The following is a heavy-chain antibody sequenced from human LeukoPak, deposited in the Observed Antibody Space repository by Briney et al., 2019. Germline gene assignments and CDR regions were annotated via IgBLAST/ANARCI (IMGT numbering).Heavy chain of an antibody. D-gene: IGHD3-22*01. Sequence: ASVKVSCKASGYTFTGYYMHWVRQAPGQGPEWMGWINPNSGGTNYAQKFQGRVTMTRDTSISTAYMELSRLRSDDTAVYYCARADYYYDSSGYYWGQGTLVTVSS. J-gene: IGHJ4*02. CDR3: ARADYYYDSSGYY. V-gene: IGHV1-2*02. CDR2: INPNSGGT. CDR1: GYTFTGYY.